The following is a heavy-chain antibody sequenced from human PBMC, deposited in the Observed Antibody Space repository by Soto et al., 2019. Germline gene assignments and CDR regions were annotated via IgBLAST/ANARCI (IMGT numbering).Heavy chain of an antibody. CDR1: GGSFSGYY. V-gene: IGHV4-34*01. CDR2: INHSGST. D-gene: IGHD1-26*01. CDR3: ARSSGSGYYYYYYMDV. Sequence: SETLSLTCAVYGGSFSGYYWSWIRQPPGKGLEWIGEINHSGSTNYNPSLKSRVTISVDTAKNQFSLKLSSVTAADTAVYYCARSSGSGYYYYYYMDVWGKGTTVTVSS. J-gene: IGHJ6*03.